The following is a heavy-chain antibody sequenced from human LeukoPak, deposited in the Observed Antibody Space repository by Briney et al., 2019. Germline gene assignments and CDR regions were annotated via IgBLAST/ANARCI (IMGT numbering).Heavy chain of an antibody. CDR2: MNPNSGNT. V-gene: IGHV1-18*01. CDR3: ARAFFWSYYMDV. Sequence: ASVKVSCKASGYTFTSYDINWVRQATGQGLEWMGWMNPNSGNTNYAQKLQGRVTMTTDTSTSTAYMELRSLRSDDTAVYYCARAFFWSYYMDVWGKGTTVTVSS. D-gene: IGHD3-3*01. CDR1: GYTFTSYD. J-gene: IGHJ6*03.